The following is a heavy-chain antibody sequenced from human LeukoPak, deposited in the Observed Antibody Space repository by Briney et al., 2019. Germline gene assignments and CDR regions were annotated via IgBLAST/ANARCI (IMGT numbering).Heavy chain of an antibody. J-gene: IGHJ6*02. V-gene: IGHV3-9*01. CDR2: ISWNRGSI. Sequence: GGSLRLSCAASGFTFDDYAMHWVRQAPGKGLEWVSGISWNRGSIGYADSVKGRFTISRDNAKNSLYLQMNSLRAEDTALYYCAKGGRAMVRGVLHYYYYGMDVWGQGTTVTVSS. CDR1: GFTFDDYA. CDR3: AKGGRAMVRGVLHYYYYGMDV. D-gene: IGHD3-10*01.